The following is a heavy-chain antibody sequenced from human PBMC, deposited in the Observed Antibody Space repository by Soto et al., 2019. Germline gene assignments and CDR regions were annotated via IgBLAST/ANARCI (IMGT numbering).Heavy chain of an antibody. Sequence: QVQLQESGPGLVKPSETLSLTCTVSGGYISSYYWSWILQPPGTGLEWIGYIYYSGSTNYNPSLKSRVTVSVDTSKNQFSLKLRSVTAADTAVYYCARVEERVAMPSGYWGQGTLVTVSS. D-gene: IGHD2-2*01. CDR2: IYYSGST. CDR3: ARVEERVAMPSGY. J-gene: IGHJ4*02. CDR1: GGYISSYY. V-gene: IGHV4-59*01.